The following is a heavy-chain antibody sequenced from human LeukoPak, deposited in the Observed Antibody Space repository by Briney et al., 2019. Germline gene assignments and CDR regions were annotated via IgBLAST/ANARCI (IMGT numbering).Heavy chain of an antibody. J-gene: IGHJ6*02. CDR3: ARDRAGYFYAMDV. V-gene: IGHV3-9*01. CDR1: GFTFGDYA. D-gene: IGHD6-13*01. Sequence: GRSLRLSCAASGFTFGDYAMHWVRQAPGKGLERVSGINWKSNNIGYADSVKGRFTISRDNAKNSLYLQMNSLRTEDTALYYCARDRAGYFYAMDVWGQGTSVTVSS. CDR2: INWKSNNI.